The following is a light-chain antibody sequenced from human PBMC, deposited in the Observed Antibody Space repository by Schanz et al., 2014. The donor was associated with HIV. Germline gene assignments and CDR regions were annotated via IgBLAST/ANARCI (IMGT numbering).Light chain of an antibody. V-gene: IGKV1-5*01. J-gene: IGKJ2*01. CDR2: RAS. Sequence: DIQMTPSPSTLSASVGDEVTITCRASQYISSWLAWYQQKPGQAPSLLIYRASSLEGGVSSRFSGSGSGTDFSLTITSLQPDDFATYYCQQFHAYPFTFGQGTKLEIK. CDR3: QQFHAYPFT. CDR1: QYISSW.